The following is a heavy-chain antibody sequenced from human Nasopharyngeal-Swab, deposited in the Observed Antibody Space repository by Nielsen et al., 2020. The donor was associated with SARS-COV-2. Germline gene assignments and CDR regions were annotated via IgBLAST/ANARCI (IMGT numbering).Heavy chain of an antibody. J-gene: IGHJ4*02. CDR3: AKVGSGYDNDY. Sequence: SLKISCAASGSTFDDYAMHWVRQAPGKGLEWVSGISWNSGSIGYADSVKGRFTISRDNAKNSLYLQMNSLRAEDTALYYCAKVGSGYDNDYWGQGTLVTVSS. CDR1: GSTFDDYA. V-gene: IGHV3-9*01. CDR2: ISWNSGSI. D-gene: IGHD3-22*01.